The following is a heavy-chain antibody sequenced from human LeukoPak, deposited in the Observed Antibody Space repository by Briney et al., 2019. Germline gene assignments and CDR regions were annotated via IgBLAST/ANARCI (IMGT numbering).Heavy chain of an antibody. CDR2: ISGSGDST. Sequence: PGGSLRLSCAASGFTFSNYAMNWVRQAPGKGLEWVSGISGSGDSTFYADSVKGRFTISRDNSKNTLYLQMDSLRVEDTAVYYCARDWGYWGQGTLVIVSS. CDR1: GFTFSNYA. CDR3: ARDWGY. V-gene: IGHV3-23*01. J-gene: IGHJ4*02. D-gene: IGHD3-16*01.